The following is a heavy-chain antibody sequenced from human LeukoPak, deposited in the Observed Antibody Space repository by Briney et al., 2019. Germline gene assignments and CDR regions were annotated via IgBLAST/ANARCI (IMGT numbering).Heavy chain of an antibody. CDR3: ARGSAPRYYYSHSMDV. CDR1: GGSFSGYY. V-gene: IGHV4-34*01. J-gene: IGHJ6*03. D-gene: IGHD6-6*01. Sequence: PSETLSLTCAVYGGSFSGYYWSWIRQPPGKGLEWIGEINHSGSTNYNPSLKSRVTLSVDTSKNQFSLKLSSVTAADTAVYYCARGSAPRYYYSHSMDVWGKGNTVTVS. CDR2: INHSGST.